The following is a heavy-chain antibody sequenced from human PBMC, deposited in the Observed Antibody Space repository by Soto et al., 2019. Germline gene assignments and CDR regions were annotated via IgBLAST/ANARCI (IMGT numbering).Heavy chain of an antibody. CDR3: ARVSAYYYDSSGYHRKRYYFDY. J-gene: IGHJ4*02. CDR1: GGSISSGGYY. D-gene: IGHD3-22*01. V-gene: IGHV4-31*03. CDR2: IYYSGST. Sequence: PSETLSLTCTVSGGSISSGGYYWSWIRQHPGKGLEWIGYIYYSGSTYYNPSLKSRVTISVDTSKNQFSLKLSSVTAADTAVYYCARVSAYYYDSSGYHRKRYYFDYWGQGTLVT.